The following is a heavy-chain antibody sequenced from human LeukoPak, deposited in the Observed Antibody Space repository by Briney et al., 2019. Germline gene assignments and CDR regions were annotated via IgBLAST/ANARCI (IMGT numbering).Heavy chain of an antibody. Sequence: SETLSLTCAVYGGSFSGYYWSWIRQPPGKGLEWIGEINHSGSTNYNPSLKSRVTISIDTSKNQFSLRLNSVTAADTAMYYCAKSGGYGLIDYWGQGTLVTVSS. V-gene: IGHV4-34*01. CDR1: GGSFSGYY. CDR2: INHSGST. CDR3: AKSGGYGLIDY. D-gene: IGHD1-26*01. J-gene: IGHJ4*02.